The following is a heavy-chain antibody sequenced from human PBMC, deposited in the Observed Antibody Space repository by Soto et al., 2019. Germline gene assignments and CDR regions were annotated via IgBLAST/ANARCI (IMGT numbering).Heavy chain of an antibody. Sequence: PAGSLRLSCAASGFTFSSYAMSWVRQAPGKGLEWVSAISGSGGSTYYADSVKGRFTISRDNSKNTLYLQMNSLRAEDTAVYYCAKVGMGYSYMNAFDIWGQGTMVTVSS. D-gene: IGHD5-18*01. CDR3: AKVGMGYSYMNAFDI. CDR1: GFTFSSYA. CDR2: ISGSGGST. V-gene: IGHV3-23*01. J-gene: IGHJ3*02.